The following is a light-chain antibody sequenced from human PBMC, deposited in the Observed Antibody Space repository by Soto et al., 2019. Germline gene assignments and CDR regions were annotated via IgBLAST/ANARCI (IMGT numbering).Light chain of an antibody. CDR2: RSD. V-gene: IGLV1-47*01. CDR1: SSNIGSNH. Sequence: QSVLTQPPSTSGTPGQRVTISCSGSSSNIGSNHVYWYQQLPGMAPKLLMYRSDQRPTGVPDRFSGSKSGISASLSISGLRSDDEADYYCTARDDSLSGVVFGGGTKLTVL. J-gene: IGLJ2*01. CDR3: TARDDSLSGVV.